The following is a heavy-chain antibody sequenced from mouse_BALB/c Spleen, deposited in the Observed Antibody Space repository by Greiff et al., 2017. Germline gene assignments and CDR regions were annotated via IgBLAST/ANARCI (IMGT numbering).Heavy chain of an antibody. V-gene: IGHV4-1*02. CDR1: GFDFSRYW. CDR2: INPDSSTI. D-gene: IGHD2-3*01. CDR3: ARKGLGGYYPYAMDD. Sequence: EVKVEESGGGLVQPGGSLKLSCAASGFDFSRYWMSWVRQAPGKGLEWIGEINPDSSTINYTPSLKDKFIISRDNAKNTLYLQMSKVRSEDTALYYCARKGLGGYYPYAMDDWGQGTSVTVSS. J-gene: IGHJ4*01.